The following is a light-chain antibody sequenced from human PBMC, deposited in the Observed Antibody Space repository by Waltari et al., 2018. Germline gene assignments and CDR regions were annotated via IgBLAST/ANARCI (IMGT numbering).Light chain of an antibody. CDR1: RSDIGGYDY. V-gene: IGLV2-14*01. CDR2: DVN. Sequence: QSALRQPASVSGSPGQSITISCSGSRSDIGGYDYVSWYQQHPGKAPKLLIYDVNKRPSGVSDRFSGSKLGLTASLTISGLQAEDEADYYCDSYASENILLFGGGTKVTVL. CDR3: DSYASENILL. J-gene: IGLJ2*01.